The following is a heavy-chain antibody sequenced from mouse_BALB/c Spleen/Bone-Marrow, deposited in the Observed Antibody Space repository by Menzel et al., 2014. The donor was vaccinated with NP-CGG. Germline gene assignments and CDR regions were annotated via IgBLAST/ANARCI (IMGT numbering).Heavy chain of an antibody. CDR1: GYAFSSYW. Sequence: QVQLQQPGAEMVRPGSSVKISCKASGYAFSSYWMNWVKQRPGQGLEWIGQIYPGDGDTNYNGNFKGKATLTADKSSSTAYMQLSSLTSEDSAVYFCARKSTMIMRARDYWGQGTSVTVSS. CDR3: ARKSTMIMRARDY. J-gene: IGHJ4*01. CDR2: IYPGDGDT. V-gene: IGHV1-80*01. D-gene: IGHD2-4*01.